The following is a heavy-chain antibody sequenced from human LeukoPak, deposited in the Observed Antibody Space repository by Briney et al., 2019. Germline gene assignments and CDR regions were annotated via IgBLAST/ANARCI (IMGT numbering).Heavy chain of an antibody. CDR2: INWNGSIT. V-gene: IGHV3-20*04. J-gene: IGHJ4*02. D-gene: IGHD6-13*01. Sequence: PGGSLRLSCAASGFIFDDYGMSWVRQAPGKGLEWVSGINWNGSITGYADSVKGRLTISRDNAKNSLYLQMNSLRAEDTALYYCARVYLSQQLVPGLDYWGQGTLVTVSS. CDR3: ARVYLSQQLVPGLDY. CDR1: GFIFDDYG.